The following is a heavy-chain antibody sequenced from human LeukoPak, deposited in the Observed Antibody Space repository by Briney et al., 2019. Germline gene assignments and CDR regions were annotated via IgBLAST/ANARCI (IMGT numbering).Heavy chain of an antibody. J-gene: IGHJ4*02. V-gene: IGHV3-20*04. D-gene: IGHD1-26*01. CDR2: INWNGGST. CDR3: ARDRAYSGSSCFDY. CDR1: GFTFDDYG. Sequence: GGSLRLSCAASGFTFDDYGMSWVRQAPGKGLEWVSGINWNGGSTGYADAVKGRFTISRDNAKNSLYLQMNSLSAEDTALYYCARDRAYSGSSCFDYWGQGTLVTVSS.